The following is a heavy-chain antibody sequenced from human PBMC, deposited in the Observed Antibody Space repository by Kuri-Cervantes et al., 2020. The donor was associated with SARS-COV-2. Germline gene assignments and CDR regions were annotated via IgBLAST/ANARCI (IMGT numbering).Heavy chain of an antibody. CDR3: ARPSKLWLREGAFDI. V-gene: IGHV4-30-4*08. J-gene: IGHJ3*02. CDR1: GGSISSGSYY. D-gene: IGHD5-18*01. CDR2: IYYSGST. Sequence: SCTVSGGSISSGSYYWSWIRQPPGKGLEWIGYIYYSGSTYYNPSLKSRVTISVDTSKNQFSLKLSSVTAADTAVYYCARPSKLWLREGAFDIWGQGTMVTVSS.